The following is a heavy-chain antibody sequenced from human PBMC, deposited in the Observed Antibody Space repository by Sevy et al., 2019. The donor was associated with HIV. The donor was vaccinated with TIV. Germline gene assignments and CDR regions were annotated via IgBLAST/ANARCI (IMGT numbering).Heavy chain of an antibody. CDR2: ISSSSNDI. D-gene: IGHD1-7*01. CDR3: ARKMELLVPDY. V-gene: IGHV3-21*01. Sequence: GGSLRLSCAASGFIFSNYNMHWVRQAPGKGPQWVSCISSSSNDIYYADSLKGRFTISRDNAKNSLYLQMNSLRAEDTAVYYCARKMELLVPDYWGQGTLVTVSS. CDR1: GFIFSNYN. J-gene: IGHJ4*02.